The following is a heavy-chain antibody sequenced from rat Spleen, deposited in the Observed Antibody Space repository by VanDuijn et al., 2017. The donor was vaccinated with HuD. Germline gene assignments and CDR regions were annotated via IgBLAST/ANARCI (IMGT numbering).Heavy chain of an antibody. CDR2: ISFDGSST. V-gene: IGHV5-29*01. D-gene: IGHD1-1*01. J-gene: IGHJ2*01. CDR3: TLLRTDY. Sequence: EVQLVESGGGLVQPGRSLKLSCAASGFIFSDYGMAWVRQAPTKGLEWVATISFDGSSTYYRDSVKGRFTVSRDNAKGTLYLQMDSLRSEDTATYYCTLLRTDYWGQGVMVTVSS. CDR1: GFIFSDYG.